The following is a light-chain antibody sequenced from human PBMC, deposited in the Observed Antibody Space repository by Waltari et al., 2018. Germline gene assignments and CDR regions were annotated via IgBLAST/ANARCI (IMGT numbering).Light chain of an antibody. CDR2: DVT. Sequence: SAPTQPASVSGSPGQSIPISCTGTNRDVGRSNLVSWYQQHPDKAPKLIIYDVTERPSGVSDRLSGSKSGNTASLTISGLQAEDEADYYCCSYAGSFTWVFGGGTKLTVL. CDR3: CSYAGSFTWV. CDR1: NRDVGRSNL. V-gene: IGLV2-23*02. J-gene: IGLJ3*02.